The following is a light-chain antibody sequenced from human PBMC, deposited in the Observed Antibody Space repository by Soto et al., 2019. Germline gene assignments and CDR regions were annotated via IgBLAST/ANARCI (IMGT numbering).Light chain of an antibody. Sequence: QSVLTQPASVSGSPGQSITISCTGTSSDVGGYNYVSWYQQHPGKAPKLMIYDVTDRPSGISNRFSGFKSGNTASLAISGLQAEDEAHYYCSSYTSNATLVFGGGTKVTVL. CDR3: SSYTSNATLV. V-gene: IGLV2-14*03. CDR2: DVT. J-gene: IGLJ2*01. CDR1: SSDVGGYNY.